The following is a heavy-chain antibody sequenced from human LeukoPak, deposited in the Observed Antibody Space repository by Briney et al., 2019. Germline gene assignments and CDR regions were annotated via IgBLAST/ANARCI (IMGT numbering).Heavy chain of an antibody. Sequence: PGGSLRLSCAASGFTFSSYAMSWVRQAPGKGLEWVSAISGSGGSTYYADSVKGRFTISRDSSKNTLYLQMNSLRAEDTAVYYCAKEGSVLRFLKWYLAEYFQHWGQGTLVTVSS. J-gene: IGHJ1*01. D-gene: IGHD3-3*01. CDR2: ISGSGGST. V-gene: IGHV3-23*01. CDR1: GFTFSSYA. CDR3: AKEGSVLRFLKWYLAEYFQH.